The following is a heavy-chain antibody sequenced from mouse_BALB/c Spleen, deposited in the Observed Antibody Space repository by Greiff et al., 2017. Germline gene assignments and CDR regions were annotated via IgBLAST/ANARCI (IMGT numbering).Heavy chain of an antibody. J-gene: IGHJ3*01. CDR3: TRSDMGD. CDR1: GYTFTSYW. V-gene: IGHV1S22*01. CDR2: IYPGSGST. D-gene: IGHD3-3*01. Sequence: LQQPGSELVRPGASVKLSCKASGYTFTSYWMHWVKQRPGQGLDWIGNIYPGSGSTNYDEKFKSKATLTVDTSSSTAYMKLSSLTSEDSAVYYCTRSDMGDWGQGTLVTVSA.